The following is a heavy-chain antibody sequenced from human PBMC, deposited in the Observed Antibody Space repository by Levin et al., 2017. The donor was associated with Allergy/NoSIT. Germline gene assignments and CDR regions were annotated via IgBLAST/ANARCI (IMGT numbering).Heavy chain of an antibody. CDR1: GFTFSSCV. V-gene: IGHV3-23*01. CDR2: INENGGRK. D-gene: IGHD6-25*01. J-gene: IGHJ4*02. CDR3: ARIGGGSADGDH. Sequence: GGSLRLSCAASGFTFSSCVMSWVRQAPGKGLEWVSGINENGGRKYYADSVKDRFTISRDNSKNTLYLQMSSLRAEDTAVYYCARIGGGSADGDHWGEGTRVTVSA.